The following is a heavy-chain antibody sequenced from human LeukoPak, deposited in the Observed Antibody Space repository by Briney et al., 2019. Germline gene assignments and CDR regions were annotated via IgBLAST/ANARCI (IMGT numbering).Heavy chain of an antibody. CDR2: IYYSGST. J-gene: IGHJ5*02. V-gene: IGHV4-39*01. CDR1: GGSISSSSYY. Sequence: SETLSLTCTVSGGSISSSSYYWGWIRQPPGKGLEWIVSIYYSGSTYYNPSLKSRVTISVDTSKNQFSLKLSSVTAADTAVYYCARRYCSSTSCYRGVWFDPWGQGTLVTVSS. D-gene: IGHD2-2*02. CDR3: ARRYCSSTSCYRGVWFDP.